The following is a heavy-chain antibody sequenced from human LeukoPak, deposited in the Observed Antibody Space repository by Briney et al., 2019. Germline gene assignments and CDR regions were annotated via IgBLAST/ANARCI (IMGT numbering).Heavy chain of an antibody. Sequence: AASVKVSCKASGYTFTSYGISWVRQAPGQGLEWMGWISAYNGNTNYAQKLQGRVTMTTDTSTSTAYMELRSLRSDDTAVYYCASSTYCSSTSCYSPFDPWGQGTLVTVSS. D-gene: IGHD2-2*01. CDR1: GYTFTSYG. CDR3: ASSTYCSSTSCYSPFDP. J-gene: IGHJ5*02. CDR2: ISAYNGNT. V-gene: IGHV1-18*01.